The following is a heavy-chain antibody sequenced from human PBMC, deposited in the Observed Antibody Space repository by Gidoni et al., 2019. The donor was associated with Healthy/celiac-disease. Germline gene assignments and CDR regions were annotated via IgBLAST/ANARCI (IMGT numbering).Heavy chain of an antibody. CDR2: FDPEDGEI. CDR1: GYTLTECS. D-gene: IGHD6-19*01. J-gene: IGHJ4*02. CDR3: ATGYSSGWYYFDH. V-gene: IGHV1-24*01. Sequence: AEVTKPGASVTVSCKVSGYTLTECSMHWERQAPGKGLEWMGCFDPEDGEIIYAQKFQGRVTMTEDTSTDTAYMELSSLRSEDTAVYYCATGYSSGWYYFDHWGQGTLVTGSA.